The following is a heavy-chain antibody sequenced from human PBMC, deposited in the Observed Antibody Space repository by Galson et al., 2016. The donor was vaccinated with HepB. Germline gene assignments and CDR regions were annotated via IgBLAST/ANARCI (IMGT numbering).Heavy chain of an antibody. CDR3: AKRGQQLVKDAFDV. CDR2: ISGSGGIT. Sequence: SLRLSCAASGFTFSNYAMNWVRQAPGKGLEWVSGISGSGGITYYADSVKGRFTISRDNSKNPLYLQMISLRAEDTAVYYCAKRGQQLVKDAFDVWGQGTLVTVSS. V-gene: IGHV3-23*01. CDR1: GFTFSNYA. J-gene: IGHJ3*01. D-gene: IGHD6-13*01.